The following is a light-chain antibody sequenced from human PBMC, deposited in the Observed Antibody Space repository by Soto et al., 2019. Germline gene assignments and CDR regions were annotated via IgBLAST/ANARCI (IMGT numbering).Light chain of an antibody. Sequence: QSALTQPASVSGSPGQSITISCTGTSRDVGSYNLVSWYQPHPGKAPKLMIYEVSKRPSGVSNRFSGSKSGNTASLTISGLQAEDEAEYDCCSYAGSSTFVVFGGGTKLTVL. V-gene: IGLV2-23*02. CDR2: EVS. J-gene: IGLJ2*01. CDR3: CSYAGSSTFVV. CDR1: SRDVGSYNL.